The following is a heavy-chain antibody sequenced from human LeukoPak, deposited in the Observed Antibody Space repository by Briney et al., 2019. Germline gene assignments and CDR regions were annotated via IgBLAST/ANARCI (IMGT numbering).Heavy chain of an antibody. V-gene: IGHV4-61*02. CDR1: GGSISSSSYY. D-gene: IGHD2-2*01. CDR2: IYTSGST. J-gene: IGHJ6*03. CDR3: ARVRTGYCSSTSCYRDYYYYYMDV. Sequence: PSETLSLTCTVSGGSISSSSYYWSWIRQPAGKGLEWIGRIYTSGSTNYNPSLKSRVTISVDTSKNQFSLKLRSVTAADTAVYYCARVRTGYCSSTSCYRDYYYYYMDVWGKGTTVTISS.